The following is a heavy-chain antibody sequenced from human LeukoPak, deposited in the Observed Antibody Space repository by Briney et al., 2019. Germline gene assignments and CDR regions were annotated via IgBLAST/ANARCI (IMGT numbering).Heavy chain of an antibody. V-gene: IGHV3-30*02. CDR3: TRDEDFYSSSSDY. J-gene: IGHJ4*02. Sequence: GGSLRLSCAASGFTFSSYGIHWVRQAPGKGLEWVAFIRYDGSNKSYADSVKGRFTISRDNSKNTLYLQMNSLRAEDTAVYYCTRDEDFYSSSSDYWGQGTLVTVSS. D-gene: IGHD6-6*01. CDR2: IRYDGSNK. CDR1: GFTFSSYG.